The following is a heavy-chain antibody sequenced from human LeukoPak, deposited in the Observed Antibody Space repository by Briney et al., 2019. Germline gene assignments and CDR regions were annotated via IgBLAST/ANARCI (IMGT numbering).Heavy chain of an antibody. V-gene: IGHV3-23*01. J-gene: IGHJ4*02. CDR3: ADITMVQGY. CDR2: ISGSGGSY. Sequence: GESLRLSCAASGFTFSGYAMSWVRQAPGKGLEWVSAISGSGGSYYYADSVKGRFTISRDNSENTMYLQMNSLRAEGTAVYYCADITMVQGYWGQGTLVTVSS. D-gene: IGHD3-10*01. CDR1: GFTFSGYA.